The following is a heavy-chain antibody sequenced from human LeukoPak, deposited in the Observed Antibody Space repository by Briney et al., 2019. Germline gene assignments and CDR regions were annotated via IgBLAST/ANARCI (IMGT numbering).Heavy chain of an antibody. J-gene: IGHJ6*03. V-gene: IGHV4-59*01. CDR1: GGSISSYY. CDR2: IYYSGST. Sequence: SETLSVTCTVSGGSISSYYWSWIRQPPGKGLEWIGYIYYSGSTNYNPSLKSRVTISVDTSKNQFSLKLCSVTAADTAVYYCARGSDFWSGYDYYYYYMDVWGKGTTVTVSS. CDR3: ARGSDFWSGYDYYYYYMDV. D-gene: IGHD3-3*01.